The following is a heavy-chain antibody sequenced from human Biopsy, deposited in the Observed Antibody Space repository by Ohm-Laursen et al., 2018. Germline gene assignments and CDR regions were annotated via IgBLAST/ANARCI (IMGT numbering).Heavy chain of an antibody. Sequence: SLRLSCSASGFAFSRSWMSWLRQTPGKGLEWVSYISSSGRTMYYADSVKGRFTISRDNANKSLYLQMNSLRAEDTAVYYCATTRSFDNWGQGTLVTVSS. CDR3: ATTRSFDN. V-gene: IGHV3-11*01. J-gene: IGHJ4*02. D-gene: IGHD5-24*01. CDR1: GFAFSRSW. CDR2: ISSSGRTM.